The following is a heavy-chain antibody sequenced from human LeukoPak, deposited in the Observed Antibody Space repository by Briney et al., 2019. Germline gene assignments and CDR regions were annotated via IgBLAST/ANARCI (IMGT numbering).Heavy chain of an antibody. CDR2: ISYDGSNK. Sequence: GGSLRLSCAASGFTFSTYAMHWVRQAPGKGLEWVAVISYDGSNKYYADSVKGRLTISRDNSKNTLYLQMNSLRAEDTAVYYCARPFSGWQNCYYYGMDVWGQGTTVTVSS. J-gene: IGHJ6*02. CDR1: GFTFSTYA. CDR3: ARPFSGWQNCYYYGMDV. V-gene: IGHV3-30*03. D-gene: IGHD6-19*01.